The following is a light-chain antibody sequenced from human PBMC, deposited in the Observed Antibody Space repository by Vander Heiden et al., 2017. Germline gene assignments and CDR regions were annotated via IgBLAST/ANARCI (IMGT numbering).Light chain of an antibody. CDR2: DNN. CDR3: STWDTSLSAVV. CDR1: SSNIGNNY. Sequence: QSVLTQPPSVSAAPGQKVTISCSGSSSNIGNNYVTRHHQVQGTTPKLLISDNNKRPSGIPDRLSGSKSGTSATLGITGLQTGDEADYYCSTWDTSLSAVVFGGGTKVNVL. J-gene: IGLJ3*02. V-gene: IGLV1-51*01.